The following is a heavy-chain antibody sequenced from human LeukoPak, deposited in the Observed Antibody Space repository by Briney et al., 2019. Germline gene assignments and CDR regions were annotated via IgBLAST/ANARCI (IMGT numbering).Heavy chain of an antibody. J-gene: IGHJ4*02. CDR2: IKKDGSEK. CDR1: GFTFNTYG. D-gene: IGHD5-18*01. CDR3: ARHLSGVTGYTYGRGIDY. V-gene: IGHV3-7*01. Sequence: PGGSLRLSCAASGFTFNTYGMNWVRQAPGKGLEWVANIKKDGSEKYYVDSVKGRFTISRDNAKKSLYLQMNSLRAEDTAVYYCARHLSGVTGYTYGRGIDYWGQGTLVTVSS.